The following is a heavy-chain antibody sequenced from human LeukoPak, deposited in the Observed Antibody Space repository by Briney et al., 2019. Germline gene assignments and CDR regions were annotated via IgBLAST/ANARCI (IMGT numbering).Heavy chain of an antibody. V-gene: IGHV5-51*01. CDR3: ARRQGCSSTSCPPDS. CDR2: IYPGDSDT. CDR1: GYSFNMYW. J-gene: IGHJ4*02. D-gene: IGHD2-2*01. Sequence: GESLKISCKGSGYSFNMYWIGWVRQMPGKGLEWMGIIYPGDSDTRYSPSFQGQVTISADKSINTAYLQWSSLKASDTAMYYCARRQGCSSTSCPPDSWGQGTLVTVSS.